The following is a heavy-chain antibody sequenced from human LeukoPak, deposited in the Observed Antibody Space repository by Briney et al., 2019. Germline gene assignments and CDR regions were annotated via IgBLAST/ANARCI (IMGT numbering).Heavy chain of an antibody. CDR3: ARDRGVAARPDGMDV. CDR1: GGSFSGYY. J-gene: IGHJ6*02. Sequence: SETLSLTCAVYGGSFSGYYWSWIRQPPGKGLEWIGEINHSGSTNYNPSLKSRVTISVDTSKNQFSLKLSSVTAADTAVYYCARDRGVAARPDGMDVWGQGTTVTVSS. CDR2: INHSGST. V-gene: IGHV4-34*01. D-gene: IGHD6-6*01.